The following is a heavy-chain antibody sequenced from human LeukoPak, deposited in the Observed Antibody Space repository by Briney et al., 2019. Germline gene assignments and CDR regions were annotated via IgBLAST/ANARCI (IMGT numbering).Heavy chain of an antibody. D-gene: IGHD3-16*01. J-gene: IGHJ4*02. CDR2: IYYTGST. CDR3: ARSGKSAYILDY. Sequence: PSETLSLTCTVSGGSISSYYWSWVRQPPGKGLEWIGYIYYTGSTNYNPSLKSRVTISVDTSKNQFSLKLSSVTAADTAVYYCARSGKSAYILDYWGQGTLVTVSS. V-gene: IGHV4-59*01. CDR1: GGSISSYY.